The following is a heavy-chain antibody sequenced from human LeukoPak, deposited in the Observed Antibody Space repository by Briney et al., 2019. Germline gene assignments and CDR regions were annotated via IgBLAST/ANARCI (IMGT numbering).Heavy chain of an antibody. D-gene: IGHD3-10*01. Sequence: QSGRSLRLSCAASGFTFSSYWMSWVRQAPGKGLEWVAVISYDGSNKYYADSVKGRFTISRDSSKNTLYLQMNSLRAEDTAVYYCAKDGNYYGSGSSRGRAPEGFYYFDYWGQGTLVTVSS. CDR3: AKDGNYYGSGSSRGRAPEGFYYFDY. V-gene: IGHV3-30*18. CDR1: GFTFSSYW. J-gene: IGHJ4*02. CDR2: ISYDGSNK.